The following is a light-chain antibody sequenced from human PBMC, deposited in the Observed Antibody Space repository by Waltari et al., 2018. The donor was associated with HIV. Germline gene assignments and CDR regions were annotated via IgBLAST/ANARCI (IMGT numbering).Light chain of an antibody. CDR3: CAYAGSYTL. CDR1: SSGFGGYNY. CDR2: DVT. V-gene: IGLV2-11*01. Sequence: QSALTQPRPVSGSPGQSVPISCTGTSSGFGGYNYVSWYQQHPNKAPKLMIYDVTKRPSGVPDRFSGSKSGNTASLTISGLQADDEADYYCCAYAGSYTLFGGGTKVTVL. J-gene: IGLJ3*02.